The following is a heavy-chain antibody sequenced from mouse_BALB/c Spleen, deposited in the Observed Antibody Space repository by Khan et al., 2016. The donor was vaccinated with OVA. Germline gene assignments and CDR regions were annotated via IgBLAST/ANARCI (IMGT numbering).Heavy chain of an antibody. CDR2: IWGGGST. V-gene: IGHV2-6-5*01. D-gene: IGHD1-1*02. J-gene: IGHJ4*01. CDR1: GFSLTDHG. CDR3: AKQIWSPYYGMDY. Sequence: QVQLKESGPGLVAPSQSLSITCTVSGFSLTDHGVSWIRQPPGKGLEWLGVIWGGGSTYYNSVLKSRLNSSKDNSKTQVFLKMNSLQTDDTAMYYCAKQIWSPYYGMDYWGQGTSVTVSS.